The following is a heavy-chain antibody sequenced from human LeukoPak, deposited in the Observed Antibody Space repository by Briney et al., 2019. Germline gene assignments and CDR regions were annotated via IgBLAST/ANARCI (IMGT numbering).Heavy chain of an antibody. CDR1: GFTFSSYA. V-gene: IGHV3-23*01. Sequence: PGGSLRLSCAASGFTFSSYAMNWVRQAPGKGLEWVSAISGSGGSAYYADSVKGRFTISRDNSKNTLYLQMNSLRAEDTAVYYCAKGFSGSSYSSFDXWGQGTLVTVX. D-gene: IGHD3-10*01. CDR2: ISGSGGSA. CDR3: AKGFSGSSYSSFDX. J-gene: IGHJ4*02.